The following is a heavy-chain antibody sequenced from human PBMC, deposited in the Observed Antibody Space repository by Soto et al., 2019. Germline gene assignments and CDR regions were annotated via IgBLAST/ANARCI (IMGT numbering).Heavy chain of an antibody. Sequence: SVKVSCKASGGTFSSYSISWVRQAPGQGLEWMGGIIPIFGTANYAQKFQGRVTITADESTSTAYMELSSLRSEDTAVYYCARADSSGYYPFDYWGQGTLVTVSS. D-gene: IGHD3-22*01. J-gene: IGHJ4*02. V-gene: IGHV1-69*13. CDR3: ARADSSGYYPFDY. CDR2: IIPIFGTA. CDR1: GGTFSSYS.